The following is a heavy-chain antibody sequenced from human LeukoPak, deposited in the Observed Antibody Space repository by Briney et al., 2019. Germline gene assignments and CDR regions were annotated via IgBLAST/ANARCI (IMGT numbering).Heavy chain of an antibody. CDR3: AKDRTQYHKGPFDY. D-gene: IGHD4-4*01. CDR1: GFTFSSYA. Sequence: GGSLRLSCAASGFTFSSYAMHWVRQAPGKGLEWVAVISYDGSNKYYADFVKGRFTISRDNSKNTLYLQMNSLRAEDTAVYYCAKDRTQYHKGPFDYWGQGTLVTVSS. V-gene: IGHV3-30-3*01. CDR2: ISYDGSNK. J-gene: IGHJ4*02.